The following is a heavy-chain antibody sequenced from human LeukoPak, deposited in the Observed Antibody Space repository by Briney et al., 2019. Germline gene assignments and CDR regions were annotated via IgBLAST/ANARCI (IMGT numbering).Heavy chain of an antibody. CDR1: GYTFTSYA. D-gene: IGHD3-10*01. Sequence: ASVNVSCKASGYTFTSYAMNWVRQAPGQGLEWMGWINTNTGNPTYAQGFTGRFVFSLDTSVSTAYLQISSLKAEDTAVYYCARDSSGVLWFGELFGNWFDPWGQGTLVTVSS. CDR3: ARDSSGVLWFGELFGNWFDP. CDR2: INTNTGNP. V-gene: IGHV7-4-1*02. J-gene: IGHJ5*02.